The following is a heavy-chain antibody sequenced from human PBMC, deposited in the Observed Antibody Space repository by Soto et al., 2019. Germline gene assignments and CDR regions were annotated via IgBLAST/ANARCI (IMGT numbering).Heavy chain of an antibody. CDR2: INHSGFT. CDR1: GGSFSGYY. V-gene: IGHV4-34*01. CDR3: ARFPFSTSSWSNPRYFDS. J-gene: IGHJ4*02. D-gene: IGHD6-13*01. Sequence: QVQLQQWGAGLLKPSETLSLTCAVSGGSFSGYYWSWIRQTPGKGLEWIGEINHSGFTDYNPSLTRRVTISVDTSKNHFSLKLTSVTAADPAVYYCARFPFSTSSWSNPRYFDSWGQGTLVTVSS.